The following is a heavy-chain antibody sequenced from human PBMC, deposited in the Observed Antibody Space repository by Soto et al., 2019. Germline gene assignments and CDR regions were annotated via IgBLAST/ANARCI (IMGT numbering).Heavy chain of an antibody. V-gene: IGHV3-21*01. J-gene: IGHJ3*02. D-gene: IGHD1-26*01. Sequence: EVQLVESGGDLVKPGGSQRLSCAASGFTFSSYSMNWVRQAPGKGLEWVSSISSSSSYIYYADSVKGRFTISRDNAKNSLYLQMNSLRAEDTAVYYCARGGGSGSYYGAFDIWGQGTMVTVSS. CDR2: ISSSSSYI. CDR3: ARGGGSGSYYGAFDI. CDR1: GFTFSSYS.